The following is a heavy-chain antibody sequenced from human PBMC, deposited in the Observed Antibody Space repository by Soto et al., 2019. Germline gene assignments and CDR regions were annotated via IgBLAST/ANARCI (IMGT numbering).Heavy chain of an antibody. CDR3: ARSRRYKWNVAGFDP. D-gene: IGHD1-20*01. CDR1: GGSFSGYY. J-gene: IGHJ5*02. V-gene: IGHV4-34*01. Sequence: SETLSLTCAVYGGSFSGYYWSWTRQPPGKGLEWIGEINHSGSTNYNPSLKSRVTISVDTSKNQFSLKLSSVTAADTAVYYCARSRRYKWNVAGFDPWGQGTLVTVSS. CDR2: INHSGST.